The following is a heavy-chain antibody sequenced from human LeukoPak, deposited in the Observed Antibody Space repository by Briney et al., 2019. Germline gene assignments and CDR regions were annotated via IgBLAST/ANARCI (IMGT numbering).Heavy chain of an antibody. V-gene: IGHV3-9*01. CDR1: GFTFDDYA. J-gene: IGHJ4*02. CDR2: ISWNSGSI. Sequence: GGSLRLSCAASGFTFDDYAMHWVRQAPGKGLEWVSGISWNSGSIGYADSVKGRFTISRDNAKNSLYLQMNSLRAEDRALYYFSKSMVSSSWYVNYFDYWGQGTLVTVSS. D-gene: IGHD6-13*01. CDR3: SKSMVSSSWYVNYFDY.